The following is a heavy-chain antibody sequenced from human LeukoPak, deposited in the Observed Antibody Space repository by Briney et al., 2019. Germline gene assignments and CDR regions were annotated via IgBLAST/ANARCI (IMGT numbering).Heavy chain of an antibody. D-gene: IGHD1-14*01. CDR1: GFTFGNSW. CDR2: INADGSTT. J-gene: IGHJ3*01. Sequence: GGSLRLSCAACGFTFGNSWVHWVRQAPGKGLVWVSLINADGSTTSYADSVKGRFTISRDNARNTLSLEMNSLTIEDTAVYYCIVVVEPPDSDGFDVWGQGTMITVSS. V-gene: IGHV3-74*01. CDR3: IVVVEPPDSDGFDV.